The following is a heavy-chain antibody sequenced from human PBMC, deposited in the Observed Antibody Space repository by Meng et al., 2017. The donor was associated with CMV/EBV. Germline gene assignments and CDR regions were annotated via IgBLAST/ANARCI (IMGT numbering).Heavy chain of an antibody. V-gene: IGHV4-39*07. Sequence: SETLSLTCTVSGGSISSSSYYWGWIRQPPGKGLEWIGSIYYSGSTYYNPSLKSRVTISVDTSKNQFSLKQSSVTAADTAVYYCARDLRGVIDYWGQGTLVTVSS. D-gene: IGHD3-10*01. CDR2: IYYSGST. CDR1: GGSISSSSYY. J-gene: IGHJ4*02. CDR3: ARDLRGVIDY.